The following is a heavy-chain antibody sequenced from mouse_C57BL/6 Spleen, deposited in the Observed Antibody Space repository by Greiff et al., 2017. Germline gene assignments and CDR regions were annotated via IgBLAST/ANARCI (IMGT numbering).Heavy chain of an antibody. V-gene: IGHV1-69*01. J-gene: IGHJ3*01. D-gene: IGHD1-1*01. CDR3: ARGYGSSSQGFAY. CDR2: IDPSDSYT. CDR1: GYTFTSYW. Sequence: VQLQQPGAELVMPGASVKLSCKASGYTFTSYWMHWVKQRPGQGLEWIGEIDPSDSYTNYNQKFKGKSTLTVDKSSSTAYMQLSSLTSEDSAVYYCARGYGSSSQGFAYWGQGTLVTVSA.